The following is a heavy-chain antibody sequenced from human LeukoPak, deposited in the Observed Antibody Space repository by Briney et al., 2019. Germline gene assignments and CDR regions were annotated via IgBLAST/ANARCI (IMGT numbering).Heavy chain of an antibody. J-gene: IGHJ3*02. CDR2: IGIGDDT. CDR3: IRGGIRVSGIDAFDI. V-gene: IGHV3-13*01. CDR1: GFTFRDYD. D-gene: IGHD5/OR15-5a*01. Sequence: GGSLRLSYAASGFTFRDYDMHWVRQVPGRGLEWVSAIGIGDDTHYPDSVKGRFTISRENAKNSLYLQMNTLRDGDTAVYYCIRGGIRVSGIDAFDIWGQGTMVTVSS.